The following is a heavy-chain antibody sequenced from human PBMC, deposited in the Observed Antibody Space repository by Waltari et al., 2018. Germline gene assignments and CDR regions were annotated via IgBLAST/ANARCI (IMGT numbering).Heavy chain of an antibody. CDR2: TYYRSKWYN. V-gene: IGHV6-1*01. D-gene: IGHD6-19*01. J-gene: IGHJ4*02. Sequence: QVQLQQSGPGLVKPSQTLSLTCAISGDSVSSTTVAWVWIRQSPSRGLECLGKTYYRSKWYNDYAVSVRSRITINPDTSKNQFSLQLNSVTPEDTAVYYCARGGKAVAGLDYWGQGTLVTVSS. CDR3: ARGGKAVAGLDY. CDR1: GDSVSSTTVA.